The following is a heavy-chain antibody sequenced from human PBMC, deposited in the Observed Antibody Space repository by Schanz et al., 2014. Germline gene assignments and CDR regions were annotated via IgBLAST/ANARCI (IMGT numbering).Heavy chain of an antibody. CDR3: TKSYDTSGYSGFDY. V-gene: IGHV3-23*04. J-gene: IGHJ4*02. Sequence: EVQLVESGGGFEQPGGSLRLSCVASGFTFNSYVMTWVRQAPGKGLEWVSLINGRGGETNYADSVKGRFTISRDNSKNTLYLQMNSLRTEDTAVYFCTKSYDTSGYSGFDYWGQGTLVTVSS. D-gene: IGHD3-22*01. CDR2: INGRGGET. CDR1: GFTFNSYV.